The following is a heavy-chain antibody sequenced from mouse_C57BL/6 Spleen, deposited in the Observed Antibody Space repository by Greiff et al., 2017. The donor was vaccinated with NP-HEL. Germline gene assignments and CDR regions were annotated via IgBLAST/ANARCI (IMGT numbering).Heavy chain of an antibody. CDR3: ARQEVHEGGFDY. CDR1: GYAFSSYW. V-gene: IGHV1-80*01. CDR2: IYPGDGDT. Sequence: QVQLQQSGAELVKPGASVKISCKASGYAFSSYWMNWVKQRPGKGLEWIGQIYPGDGDTNYNGKFKGKATLTADKSSSTAYMQLSSLTSEDSAVYFCARQEVHEGGFDYWGQGTTLTVSS. J-gene: IGHJ2*01. D-gene: IGHD2-14*01.